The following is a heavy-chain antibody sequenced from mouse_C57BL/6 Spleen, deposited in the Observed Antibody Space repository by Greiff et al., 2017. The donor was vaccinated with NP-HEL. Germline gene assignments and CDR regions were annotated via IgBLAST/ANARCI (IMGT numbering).Heavy chain of an antibody. D-gene: IGHD1-1*01. CDR1: GYTFTDYY. CDR3: ARYTTVVATGLDY. J-gene: IGHJ2*01. CDR2: IFPGSGST. V-gene: IGHV1-75*01. Sequence: QVQLKESGPELVKPGASVKISCKASGYTFTDYYINWVKQRPGQGLEWIGWIFPGSGSTYYNEKFKGKATLTVDKSSSTAYMLLSSLTSEDSAVYFCARYTTVVATGLDYWGQGTTLTVSS.